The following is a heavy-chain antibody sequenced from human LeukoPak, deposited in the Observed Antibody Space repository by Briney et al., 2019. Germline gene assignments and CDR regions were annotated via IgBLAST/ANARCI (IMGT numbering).Heavy chain of an antibody. CDR2: IYPGDSNT. CDR1: GYSFTSHW. Sequence: GESLKISCKGSGYSFTSHWIAWVRQMPGKGLEWMGIIYPGDSNTKYSPSFQGQVTISVDKSITTAYLQWSSLKASDTAMYYWARHQSGGYSYRYIDYWGQGTLVTVSS. V-gene: IGHV5-51*01. J-gene: IGHJ4*02. D-gene: IGHD5-18*01. CDR3: ARHQSGGYSYRYIDY.